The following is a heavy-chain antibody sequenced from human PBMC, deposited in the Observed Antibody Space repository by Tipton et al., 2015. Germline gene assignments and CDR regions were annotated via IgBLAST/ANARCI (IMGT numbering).Heavy chain of an antibody. J-gene: IGHJ3*02. CDR2: TYYRSKWYN. CDR3: ARGRNNAFDI. CDR1: GDSVSSNTAA. Sequence: QVQLVQSGAEVKPSQTLSLTCAISGDSVSSNTAAWHWIRQSPSRGLEWLGRTYYRSKWYNDYAVSVKSRITINPDTSKNHFSLQLNSVTPEDTAVYYCARGRNNAFDIWGQGTLVTVSS. V-gene: IGHV6-1*01.